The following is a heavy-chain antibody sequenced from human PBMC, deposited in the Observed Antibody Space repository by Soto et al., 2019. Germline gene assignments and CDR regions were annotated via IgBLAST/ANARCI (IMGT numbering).Heavy chain of an antibody. D-gene: IGHD2-15*01. J-gene: IGHJ6*03. Sequence: SSETLSLTCAVYGGSFSSYYWSWIRQPPGKGLEWIGYIYYSGSTNYNPSLKSRVTISVDTSKNQFSLKLSSVTAADTAVYYCARLGYSNYMDVWGKGTTVTVSS. CDR2: IYYSGST. CDR3: ARLGYSNYMDV. CDR1: GGSFSSYY. V-gene: IGHV4-59*08.